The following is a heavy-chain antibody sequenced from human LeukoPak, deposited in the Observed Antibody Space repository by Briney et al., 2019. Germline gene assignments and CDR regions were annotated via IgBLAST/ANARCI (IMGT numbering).Heavy chain of an antibody. V-gene: IGHV3-30-3*01. D-gene: IGHD2-2*02. J-gene: IGHJ4*02. CDR3: ARGYDYTHYYFDY. CDR1: GFTFSYYA. Sequence: GGSLRLSCAASGFTFSYYAFHWVRQAPGKGLEWVAFMSHDGSTKYYADSVKGRFTISRDNSKNTLYLQMNSLRAEDTAVYYCARGYDYTHYYFDYWGQGTLVTVPS. CDR2: MSHDGSTK.